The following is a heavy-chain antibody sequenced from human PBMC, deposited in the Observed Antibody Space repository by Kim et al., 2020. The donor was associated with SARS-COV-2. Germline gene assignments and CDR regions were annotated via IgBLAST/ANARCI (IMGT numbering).Heavy chain of an antibody. CDR2: IKQDGSEK. V-gene: IGHV3-7*03. CDR1: GFTFSSYW. Sequence: GGSLRLSCAASGFTFSSYWMSWVRQAPGKGLEWVANIKQDGSEKYYVDSVKGRFTISRDNAKNSLYLQMNSLRAEDTAVYYCAREGSDYGDYGDNYYYYGMDVWGQGTTVTVSS. D-gene: IGHD4-17*01. CDR3: AREGSDYGDYGDNYYYYGMDV. J-gene: IGHJ6*02.